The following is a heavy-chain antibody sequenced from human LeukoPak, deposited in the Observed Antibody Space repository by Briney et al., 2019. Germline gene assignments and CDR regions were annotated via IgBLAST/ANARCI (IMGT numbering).Heavy chain of an antibody. J-gene: IGHJ3*01. Sequence: GGSLRLSCAAAGFTFSSYAMSWVRQAPGKGLEWVSAISGSGGSTYYADSVKGRFTISRDNSKNTLYLQMNSLRAEDTAVYYCARRYCSTCPTGHAFDLWGQGTMVTVSS. D-gene: IGHD2-2*01. CDR2: ISGSGGST. CDR1: GFTFSSYA. CDR3: ARRYCSTCPTGHAFDL. V-gene: IGHV3-23*01.